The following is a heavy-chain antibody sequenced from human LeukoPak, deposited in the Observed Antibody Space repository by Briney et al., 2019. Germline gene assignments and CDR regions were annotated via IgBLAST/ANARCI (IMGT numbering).Heavy chain of an antibody. CDR1: GYSFTGYY. CDR3: AKVYSGWYSGYDRCSGGSCYFDY. Sequence: ASVKVSCKASGYSFTGYYMHWVGQAPGQRLEGMGWINPNSGGTNYAQKSQGRVTMTRDTSISTAYMELSRLRSDDTVVYYCAKVYSGWYSGYDRCSGGSCYFDYWGQGTLVTVSS. J-gene: IGHJ4*02. D-gene: IGHD2-15*01. V-gene: IGHV1-2*02. CDR2: INPNSGGT.